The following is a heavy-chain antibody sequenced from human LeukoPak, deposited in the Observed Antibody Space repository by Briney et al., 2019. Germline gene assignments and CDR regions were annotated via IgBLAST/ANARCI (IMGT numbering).Heavy chain of an antibody. CDR2: ISYDGSNK. V-gene: IGHV3-30*03. CDR3: AAYYYDSSGYYSPFDY. D-gene: IGHD3-22*01. CDR1: GFTFSSYG. Sequence: GRSLRLSCAASGFTFSSYGMHWVRQAPGKGLEWVAVISYDGSNKYYADSVKGRFTISRDNSKNTLYLQMNSLRAEDTAVYYCAAYYYDSSGYYSPFDYWGQGTLVTVSP. J-gene: IGHJ4*02.